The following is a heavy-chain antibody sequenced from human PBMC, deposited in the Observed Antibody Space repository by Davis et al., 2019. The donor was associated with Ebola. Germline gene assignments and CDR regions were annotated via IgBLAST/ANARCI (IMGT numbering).Heavy chain of an antibody. J-gene: IGHJ6*02. CDR3: ARGHSYGSMVYGMDV. Sequence: SETLSLTCAVYGGSFSGYYWSWIRQPPGKGLEWIGKINHSGSTYYNPSLKSRVTISVDTSKNQFSLKLSSVTAADTAMYYCARGHSYGSMVYGMDVWGQGTTVTVSS. CDR2: INHSGST. V-gene: IGHV4-34*01. CDR1: GGSFSGYY. D-gene: IGHD3-10*01.